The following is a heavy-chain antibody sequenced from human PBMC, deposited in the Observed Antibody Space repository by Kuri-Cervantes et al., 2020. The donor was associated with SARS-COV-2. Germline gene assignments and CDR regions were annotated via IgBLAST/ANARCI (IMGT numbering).Heavy chain of an antibody. D-gene: IGHD2-2*01. J-gene: IGHJ4*02. CDR3: GRRYCSTTSCLVDY. Sequence: GESLKISCAASGFTFSSYWMSWVRQAPGKGLEWVANIKQDGSEKYYVYSVKGRFTISRDNAKNSLYLQMKSLTAEDAGVYYCGRRYCSTTSCLVDYWGRGTLVTVSS. V-gene: IGHV3-7*01. CDR1: GFTFSSYW. CDR2: IKQDGSEK.